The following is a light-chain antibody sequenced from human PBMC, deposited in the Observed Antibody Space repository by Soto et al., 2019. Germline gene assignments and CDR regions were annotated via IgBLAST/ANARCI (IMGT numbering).Light chain of an antibody. CDR2: EGN. CDR3: QSYDSSTVV. Sequence: NFMLTQPHSVSESPGKTVTISCTRSSGSIASNYVQWYQQRPGSVPTTVIYEGNQRPSGVPDRFSGSTDGSSNSASLTISGLQTEGEADYYCQSYDSSTVVFGGGTKVTVL. V-gene: IGLV6-57*04. J-gene: IGLJ2*01. CDR1: SGSIASNY.